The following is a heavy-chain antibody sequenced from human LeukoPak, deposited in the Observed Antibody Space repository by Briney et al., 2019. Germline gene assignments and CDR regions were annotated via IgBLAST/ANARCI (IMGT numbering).Heavy chain of an antibody. CDR1: GGSFSDYY. CDR3: ARPKYSSSWYFDS. CDR2: INDSGST. D-gene: IGHD6-13*01. J-gene: IGHJ4*02. V-gene: IGHV4-34*01. Sequence: PSETLSLTCAVYGGSFSDYYWSWIRQPPGKGLEWIGEINDSGSTNYNPSLTSRVTMSADKSKNQFSLKLSSVSAADTAVYYCARPKYSSSWYFDSWGQGTLVTVSS.